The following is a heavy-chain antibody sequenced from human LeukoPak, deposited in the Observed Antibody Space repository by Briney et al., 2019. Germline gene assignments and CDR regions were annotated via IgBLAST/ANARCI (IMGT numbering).Heavy chain of an antibody. V-gene: IGHV3-30*02. Sequence: GGSLRLSCAASGFTFSSYGMHWVRQAPGKGLEWVAFIRYDGSNKYYADSVKGRFTMSRDNSKNTLYLQMNSLRAEDTAVYYCAKFGDIVGATGFDYWGQGTLVTVSS. D-gene: IGHD1-26*01. CDR3: AKFGDIVGATGFDY. CDR2: IRYDGSNK. CDR1: GFTFSSYG. J-gene: IGHJ4*02.